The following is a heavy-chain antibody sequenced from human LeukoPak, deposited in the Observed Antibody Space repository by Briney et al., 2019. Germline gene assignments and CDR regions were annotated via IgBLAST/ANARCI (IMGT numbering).Heavy chain of an antibody. D-gene: IGHD3-22*01. CDR3: ARGIYGYYYDSSGSGGYAY. V-gene: IGHV1-8*01. Sequence: ASVKLSCTASGYTFTSYDINWVRQATGQGLEWMGLMNSNRGNTGYAQNFQGRVTMTRNTSISTAYMELISLRSEDTAVYYCARGIYGYYYDSSGSGGYAYWGQGTLVTVSS. CDR1: GYTFTSYD. CDR2: MNSNRGNT. J-gene: IGHJ4*02.